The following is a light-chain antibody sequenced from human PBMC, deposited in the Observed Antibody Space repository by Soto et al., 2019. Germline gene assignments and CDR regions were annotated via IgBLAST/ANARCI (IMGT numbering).Light chain of an antibody. CDR2: ATS. CDR3: QQYGSSSWT. CDR1: QSVSSSY. J-gene: IGKJ1*01. Sequence: EIVLTQSPGTLSLSPGERATLSCRASQSVSSSYLAWYQQKPGQPPRLVMYATSSRATGIPARFSGSGPGTDFTLTISRLEPEDFAVYYCQQYGSSSWTFGQGTKVAIK. V-gene: IGKV3-20*01.